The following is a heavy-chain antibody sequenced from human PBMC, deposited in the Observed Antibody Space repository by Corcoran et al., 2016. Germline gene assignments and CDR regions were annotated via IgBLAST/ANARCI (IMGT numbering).Heavy chain of an antibody. V-gene: IGHV3-73*02. Sequence: EVQLVESGGDLVQPGGSLRLSCAASGFTFSDPAIHWVRQASGKGLEWVGRIRSRPNSYATAYAASLGGRFTISRDDSKNTAYLQMNSLKTEDTAVYYCTRGIGGYGMDVWGQGTTVTVSS. CDR1: GFTFSDPA. CDR2: IRSRPNSYAT. D-gene: IGHD3-16*01. J-gene: IGHJ6*02. CDR3: TRGIGGYGMDV.